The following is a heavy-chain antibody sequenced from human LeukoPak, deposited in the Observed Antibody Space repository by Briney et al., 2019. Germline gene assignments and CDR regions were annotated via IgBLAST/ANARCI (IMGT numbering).Heavy chain of an antibody. CDR1: GDSITSNNW. V-gene: IGHV3-15*01. Sequence: PSETLSLTCAVSGDSITSNNWWSWVRQSPGKGLEWVGRIKSKTDGGTTDYAAPVKGRFTISRDDSKNTLYLQMNSLKTEDTAVYYCTTGIPYSSSWLSVYWGQGTLVTVSS. J-gene: IGHJ4*02. CDR3: TTGIPYSSSWLSVY. CDR2: IKSKTDGGTT. D-gene: IGHD6-13*01.